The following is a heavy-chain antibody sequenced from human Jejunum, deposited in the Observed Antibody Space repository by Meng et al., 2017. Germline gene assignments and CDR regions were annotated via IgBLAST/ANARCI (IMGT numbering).Heavy chain of an antibody. CDR2: IRDDGRET. CDR1: GFTFSKSW. Sequence: GESLKISCAASGFTFSKSWMSWVRLAPGKGLEWLADIRDDGRETLYVDSVKGRFTISRDNAKNSLFLQMNSLRADDTAVYYCARDQGVTKTNNWYFDLWGRGTLVTVSS. J-gene: IGHJ2*01. D-gene: IGHD2-8*01. V-gene: IGHV3-7*01. CDR3: ARDQGVTKTNNWYFDL.